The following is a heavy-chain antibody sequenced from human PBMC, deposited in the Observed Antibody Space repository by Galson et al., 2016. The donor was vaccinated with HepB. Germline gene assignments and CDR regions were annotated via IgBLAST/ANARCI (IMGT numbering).Heavy chain of an antibody. CDR3: AKSPYYYGSGTYYNSPVFDY. D-gene: IGHD3-10*01. CDR2: VSYDGSNK. CDR1: GFNFSSYG. V-gene: IGHV3-30*18. J-gene: IGHJ4*02. Sequence: SLRPSCAASGFNFSSYGMHWVRQAPGKGLEWVAIVSYDGSNKYYADSVKGRFTISRDNSKNTLYLQMNSLRAEDTAVYYCAKSPYYYGSGTYYNSPVFDYWGQGTLVTVSS.